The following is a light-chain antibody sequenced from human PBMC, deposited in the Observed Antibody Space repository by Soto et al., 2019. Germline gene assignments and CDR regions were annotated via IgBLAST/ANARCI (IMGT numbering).Light chain of an antibody. J-gene: IGLJ2*01. V-gene: IGLV1-47*01. CDR2: RNN. Sequence: QPVLTQPPSASATPGQRVTISCSGSSSNIGSNYVYWYQQTPGTAPKLLIYRNNQRPSGVPDRFSGSKSGTSASLAISGLRSEDEADYYCASWDDSLSAYVVFGGGTKVTVL. CDR3: ASWDDSLSAYVV. CDR1: SSNIGSNY.